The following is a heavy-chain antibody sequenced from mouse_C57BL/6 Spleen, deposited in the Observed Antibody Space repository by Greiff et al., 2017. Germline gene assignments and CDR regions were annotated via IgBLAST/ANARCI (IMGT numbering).Heavy chain of an antibody. J-gene: IGHJ2*01. CDR2: IWGGGST. CDR1: GFSLTSYG. CDR3: ARSSNWYYFDY. V-gene: IGHV2-2*01. D-gene: IGHD4-1*01. Sequence: QVQLKESGPGLVQPSQSLSITCTVSGFSLTSYGVHWVRQSPGKGLEWLGVIWGGGSTDYNAAFISRLSISKDNSKSQVFFKMNSLQADDTAIYYCARSSNWYYFDYWGQGTTLTVSS.